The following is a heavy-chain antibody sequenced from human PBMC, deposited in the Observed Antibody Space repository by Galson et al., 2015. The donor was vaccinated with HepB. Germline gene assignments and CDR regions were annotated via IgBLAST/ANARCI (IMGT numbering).Heavy chain of an antibody. CDR2: IKQDGSEK. V-gene: IGHV3-7*01. J-gene: IGHJ3*02. D-gene: IGHD3-16*02. Sequence: SLRLSCAASAFTSSSYWMSRVRQAPGKGLEWVDNIKQDGSEKYYVDSVKGRFTISRDNAKSSLYLQMNSLRAEDTAVYYCASGAGFYQHIWGQGTMVTVSS. CDR3: ASGAGFYQHI. CDR1: AFTSSSYW.